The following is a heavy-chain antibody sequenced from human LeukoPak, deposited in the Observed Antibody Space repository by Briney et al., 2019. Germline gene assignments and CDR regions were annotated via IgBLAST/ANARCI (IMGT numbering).Heavy chain of an antibody. V-gene: IGHV3-7*01. CDR3: ARYGQDDDRSFDY. Sequence: GGSLRLSCAASGFTFSSYSMNWVRQAPGKGLEWVANIKEDGSEKFYVDPVKGRFTISRDNAKESLYLQMNSLRAEDTAVYYCARYGQDDDRSFDYWGQGTPVTVSS. D-gene: IGHD3-22*01. CDR1: GFTFSSYS. CDR2: IKEDGSEK. J-gene: IGHJ4*02.